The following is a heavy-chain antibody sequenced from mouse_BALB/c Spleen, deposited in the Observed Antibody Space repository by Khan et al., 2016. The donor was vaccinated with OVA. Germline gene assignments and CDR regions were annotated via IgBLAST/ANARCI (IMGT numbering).Heavy chain of an antibody. CDR3: ARDSNFDY. CDR1: GFTFSRFG. J-gene: IGHJ2*01. CDR2: ISSGSSTI. V-gene: IGHV5-17*02. Sequence: EVELVESGGGLVQPGGSRKLSCAASGFTFSRFGMHWVRQAPEKGLEWVAYISSGSSTIYYADTVKGRFTISRDNHKHTLFLQMTSLRSEDTAMYYCARDSNFDYWGQGTTLTVSS.